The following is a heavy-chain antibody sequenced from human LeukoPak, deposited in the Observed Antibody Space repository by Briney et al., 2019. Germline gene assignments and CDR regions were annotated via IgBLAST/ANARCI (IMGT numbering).Heavy chain of an antibody. Sequence: SETLSLTCTVSGGSISSYYWSWIRQPPGKGLEWIGYIYYSGSTNYNPSLKSRVTISVDTSKNQFSLRLSSVTAADTAVYYCARLYGSGSYYFHNWGQGTLVTVSS. CDR1: GGSISSYY. V-gene: IGHV4-59*01. CDR3: ARLYGSGSYYFHN. J-gene: IGHJ4*02. CDR2: IYYSGST. D-gene: IGHD3-10*01.